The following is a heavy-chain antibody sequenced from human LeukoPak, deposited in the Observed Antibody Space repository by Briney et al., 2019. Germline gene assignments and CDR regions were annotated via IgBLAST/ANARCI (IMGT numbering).Heavy chain of an antibody. CDR3: ARDTGLKGVDY. D-gene: IGHD1-14*01. J-gene: IGHJ4*02. CDR2: IYYSGGT. V-gene: IGHV4-39*07. CDR1: GGSISSSSYY. Sequence: PSETLSLTCTVSGGSISSSSYYWGWIRQPPGKGLEWIGSIYYSGGTYYNPSLKSRVTISVDTSKNQFSLKLSSVTAADTAVYYCARDTGLKGVDYWGQGTLVTVSS.